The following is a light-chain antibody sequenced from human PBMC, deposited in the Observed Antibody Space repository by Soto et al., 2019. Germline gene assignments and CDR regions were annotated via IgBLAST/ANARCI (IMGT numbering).Light chain of an antibody. CDR3: MSYTTTSLFV. Sequence: QSVLTQPASVSGSPGQSITISCTGTRSDIGTYNYLSWYQQHPGKAPKLVISDVSNRPSGISNRFSASKSGNTASLTIAGFQSEDESDYYCMSYTTTSLFVFGSGTKLTVL. V-gene: IGLV2-14*03. CDR1: RSDIGTYNY. J-gene: IGLJ1*01. CDR2: DVS.